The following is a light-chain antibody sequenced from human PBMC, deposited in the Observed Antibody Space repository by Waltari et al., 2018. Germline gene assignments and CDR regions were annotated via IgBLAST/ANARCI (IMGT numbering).Light chain of an antibody. CDR3: QHHVRLPAT. CDR2: GAY. Sequence: IVQTQSPGTLSLSPGERATLACRASQSVNPYLAWYQQKTGHATRLLIYGAYTRAAGSPDRFSGSGFGTDVSLTISRLEAEDFAVYYCQHHVRLPATFGQGTKVEIK. J-gene: IGKJ1*01. V-gene: IGKV3-20*01. CDR1: QSVNPY.